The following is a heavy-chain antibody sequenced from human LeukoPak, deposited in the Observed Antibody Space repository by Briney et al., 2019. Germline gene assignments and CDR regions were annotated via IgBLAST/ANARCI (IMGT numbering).Heavy chain of an antibody. CDR2: FDPEDGET. Sequence: ASVKVSCKVSGYTLTELSMHWVRQAPGKGLDWMGGFDPEDGETIYAQKFQGRVAMTEDTSTDTAYMELSSLRSEDTAVYYCAPSTIVGATLGFYWGQGTLVTVSS. D-gene: IGHD1-26*01. J-gene: IGHJ4*02. V-gene: IGHV1-24*01. CDR3: APSTIVGATLGFY. CDR1: GYTLTELS.